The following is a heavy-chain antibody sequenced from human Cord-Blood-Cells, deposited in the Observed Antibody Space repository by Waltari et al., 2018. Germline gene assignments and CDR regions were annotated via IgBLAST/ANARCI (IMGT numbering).Heavy chain of an antibody. D-gene: IGHD7-27*01. Sequence: QVQLVESGGGVVQPGRSRRLSCAASGFTFGSYAMHGVRQAPGKGLEWVAVISYDGSNKYYADSVKGRFTISRDNSKNTLYLQMNSLRAEDTAVYYCARDGDGYFDYWGQGTLVTVSS. J-gene: IGHJ4*02. V-gene: IGHV3-30*04. CDR1: GFTFGSYA. CDR2: ISYDGSNK. CDR3: ARDGDGYFDY.